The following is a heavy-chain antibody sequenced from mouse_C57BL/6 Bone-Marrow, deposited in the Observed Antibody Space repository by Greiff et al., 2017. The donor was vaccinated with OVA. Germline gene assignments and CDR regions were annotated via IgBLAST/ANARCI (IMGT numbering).Heavy chain of an antibody. D-gene: IGHD1-1*01. Sequence: EVKLVESGGGLVQPKGSLKLSCAASGFSFNTYAMNWVRQAPGKGLEWVARIRSKSNNYATYYADSVKDRFTISREDSESMLYLQMNNLKTEDTAMYYCVRQGGYGSSSAWFAYWGQGTLVTVSA. V-gene: IGHV10-1*01. CDR1: GFSFNTYA. CDR3: VRQGGYGSSSAWFAY. CDR2: IRSKSNNYAT. J-gene: IGHJ3*01.